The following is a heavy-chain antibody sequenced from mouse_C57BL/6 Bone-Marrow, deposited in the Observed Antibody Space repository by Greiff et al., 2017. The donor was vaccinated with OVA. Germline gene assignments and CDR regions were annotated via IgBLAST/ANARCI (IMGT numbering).Heavy chain of an antibody. Sequence: DVMLVESGGGLVKPGGSLKLSCAASGFTFSDYGMHWVRQAPEKGLEWVAYISSGSSTIYYADTVKGRFTISRDNAKNTLFLQMTSLRSEDTAMYYCAREADYGNWYFDVWGTGTTVTVSS. CDR2: ISSGSSTI. V-gene: IGHV5-17*01. J-gene: IGHJ1*03. D-gene: IGHD2-1*01. CDR1: GFTFSDYG. CDR3: AREADYGNWYFDV.